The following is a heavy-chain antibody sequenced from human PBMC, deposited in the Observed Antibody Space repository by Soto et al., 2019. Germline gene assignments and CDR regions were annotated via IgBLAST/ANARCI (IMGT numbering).Heavy chain of an antibody. D-gene: IGHD2-15*01. CDR1: GGSISSGGYY. CDR3: ARDPHAGYCSGGSCYSDWYFDL. CDR2: IYYSGST. J-gene: IGHJ2*01. V-gene: IGHV4-31*03. Sequence: QVQLQESGPGLVKPSQTLSLTCTVSGGSISSGGYYWSWIRQHPGKGLEWIGYIYYSGSTYYNPSLKSRVTLSVDTSKNQFSLKLSSVTAADTAVYYCARDPHAGYCSGGSCYSDWYFDLWGRGTLVTVSS.